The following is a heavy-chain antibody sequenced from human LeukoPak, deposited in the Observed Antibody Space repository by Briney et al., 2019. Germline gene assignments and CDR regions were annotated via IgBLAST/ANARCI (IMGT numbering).Heavy chain of an antibody. J-gene: IGHJ5*02. D-gene: IGHD6-13*01. Sequence: ASVKVSCKASGYTFTSYGISWVRQAPGQGLEWMGWISAYNGNTNYAQKLQGRVTMTTDTSTSTAYMELRSLRSDDTAVYYCARDASSSWHNWFDPWGQGTLVTVSS. CDR1: GYTFTSYG. CDR3: ARDASSSWHNWFDP. CDR2: ISAYNGNT. V-gene: IGHV1-18*01.